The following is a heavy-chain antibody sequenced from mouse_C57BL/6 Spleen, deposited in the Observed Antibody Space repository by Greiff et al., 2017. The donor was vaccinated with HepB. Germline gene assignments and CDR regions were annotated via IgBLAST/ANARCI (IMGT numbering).Heavy chain of an antibody. D-gene: IGHD3-3*01. V-gene: IGHV5-6*01. Sequence: EVQVVESGGDLVKPGGSLKLSCAASGFTFSSYGMSWVRQTPDKRLEWVATISSGGSYTYYPDSVKGRFTISRDNAKNTLYLQMSSLKSEDTAMYYCARQGDGEGFAYWGQGTLVTVSA. CDR3: ARQGDGEGFAY. CDR1: GFTFSSYG. J-gene: IGHJ3*01. CDR2: ISSGGSYT.